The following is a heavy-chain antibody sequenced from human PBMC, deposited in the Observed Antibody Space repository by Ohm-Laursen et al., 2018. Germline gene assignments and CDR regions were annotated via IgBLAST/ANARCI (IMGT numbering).Heavy chain of an antibody. CDR3: ARDLGFAAPMDV. CDR1: GGAISSYY. J-gene: IGHJ6*02. Sequence: TLSLTCTISGGAISSYYWSWIRQPAGKGLEWIGRISSSGSTNYNPSLKSRVTMSVDTSKNQLSLKVNSVTAADTAVYYCARDLGFAAPMDVWGQGTTVTVSS. V-gene: IGHV4-4*07. CDR2: ISSSGST. D-gene: IGHD7-27*01.